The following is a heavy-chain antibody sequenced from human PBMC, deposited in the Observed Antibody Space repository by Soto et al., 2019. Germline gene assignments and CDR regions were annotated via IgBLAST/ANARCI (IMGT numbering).Heavy chain of an antibody. CDR1: GFTFSSYS. D-gene: IGHD6-25*01. CDR3: ARDNRRSIAASMDV. CDR2: ISSSSSYI. J-gene: IGHJ6*02. Sequence: GGSLRLSCAASGFTFSSYSMNWVRQAPGKGLEWVSSISSSSSYIYYADSVKGRFTISRDNAKNSLYLQMNSLRAEDTAVYYCARDNRRSIAASMDVWGQGTTVTSP. V-gene: IGHV3-21*01.